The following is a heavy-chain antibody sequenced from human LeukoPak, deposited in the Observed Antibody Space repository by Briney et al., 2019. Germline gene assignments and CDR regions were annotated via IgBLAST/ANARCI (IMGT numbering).Heavy chain of an antibody. CDR3: ASRPTGFDWGPFDY. CDR2: FRYDGNHE. Sequence: GGSLRLSCAASGFTFSSNGMHWVRQPPGKGLEWVAFFRYDGNHEYYADSVKGRFTFSRDNSKNTLLLQMNSLRTEDTAVYFCASRPTGFDWGPFDYWGQGTLVTVSS. D-gene: IGHD5-12*01. J-gene: IGHJ4*02. CDR1: GFTFSSNG. V-gene: IGHV3-30*02.